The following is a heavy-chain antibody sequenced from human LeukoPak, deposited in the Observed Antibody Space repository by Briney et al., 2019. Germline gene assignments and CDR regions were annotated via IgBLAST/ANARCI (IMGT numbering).Heavy chain of an antibody. D-gene: IGHD4-11*01. CDR3: ASPTVTTGYWYFDL. Sequence: SETLSLTCTVSGGSISSSSYYWGCIRQPPGKGLECIGSIYYSGSTYYNPSLKSRVTISVDTSKNQFSLKLSSVTAADTAVYYCASPTVTTGYWYFDLWGRGTLVTVSS. CDR2: IYYSGST. CDR1: GGSISSSSYY. J-gene: IGHJ2*01. V-gene: IGHV4-39*01.